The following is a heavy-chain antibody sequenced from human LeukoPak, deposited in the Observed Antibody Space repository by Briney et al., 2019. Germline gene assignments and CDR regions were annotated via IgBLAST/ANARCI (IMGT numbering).Heavy chain of an antibody. D-gene: IGHD3-16*01. J-gene: IGHJ4*02. CDR2: ISYSGST. Sequence: SETLSLTCTVSRDSISRYHWSWIRQPPGKGLEWIGYISYSGSTNYNPSLKSRVTISVDTSKNQFSLKLSSVTAADTAVYYCARVGRGDHTWGSYYYDHWGQGTLVTVSS. CDR3: ARVGRGDHTWGSYYYDH. CDR1: RDSISRYH. V-gene: IGHV4-59*01.